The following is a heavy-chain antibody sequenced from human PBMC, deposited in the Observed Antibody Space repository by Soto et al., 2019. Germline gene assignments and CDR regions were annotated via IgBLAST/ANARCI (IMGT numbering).Heavy chain of an antibody. CDR3: ARRWGRTFDY. J-gene: IGHJ4*02. V-gene: IGHV4-30-2*05. CDR1: GGSSSRGGYS. CDR2: IYHSGST. Sequence: SETPSLTCAVSGGSSSRGGYSWSWIRQPPGKGLEWIGYIYHSGSTYYNPSLKSRVTISVDTSKNQFSLKLSSVTAADTAVYYCARRWGRTFDYWGQGTLVTVSS. D-gene: IGHD7-27*01.